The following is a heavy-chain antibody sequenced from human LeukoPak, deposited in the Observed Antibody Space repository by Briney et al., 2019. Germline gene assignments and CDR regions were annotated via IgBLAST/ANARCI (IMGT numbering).Heavy chain of an antibody. V-gene: IGHV1-8*01. CDR2: MNPNSGNT. Sequence: ASVKVSCKASGYTFSSYDINWVRQATGQGLEWMGWMNPNSGNTGYAQKFQGRVTMTRSTSISTAYMELSSLRSEDTAVYYCAGMDRLRYFDCWGQGTLVTVSS. D-gene: IGHD3-9*01. CDR1: GYTFSSYD. CDR3: AGMDRLRYFDC. J-gene: IGHJ4*02.